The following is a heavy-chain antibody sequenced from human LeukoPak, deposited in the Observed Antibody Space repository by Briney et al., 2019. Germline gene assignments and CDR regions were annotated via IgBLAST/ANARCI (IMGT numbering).Heavy chain of an antibody. V-gene: IGHV4-39*01. CDR2: IYYSGST. CDR1: GGSISSSSYY. J-gene: IGHJ4*02. D-gene: IGHD3-3*01. CDR3: AGSYYDFWSGYYYGYYFDY. Sequence: SETLSLTCTVSGGSISSSSYYWGWIRQPPGKELEWIGSIYYSGSTYYNPSLKSRVTISVDTSKNQFSLKLSSVTAADTAVYYCAGSYYDFWSGYYYGYYFDYWGQGTLVTVSS.